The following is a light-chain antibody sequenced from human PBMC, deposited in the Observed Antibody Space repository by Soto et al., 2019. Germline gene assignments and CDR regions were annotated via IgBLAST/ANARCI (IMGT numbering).Light chain of an antibody. CDR3: QSFDSSLSGWRV. CDR2: GNS. Sequence: QSVLTQPPSVSGAPGQRVTISCTGSSSNIGAGYDVHWYQQLPGTAPKLLIYGNSNRPSGVPDRFSGYKSGTSASLAITGLQAEDEADYYCQSFDSSLSGWRVFGGGTELTVL. V-gene: IGLV1-40*01. J-gene: IGLJ3*02. CDR1: SSNIGAGYD.